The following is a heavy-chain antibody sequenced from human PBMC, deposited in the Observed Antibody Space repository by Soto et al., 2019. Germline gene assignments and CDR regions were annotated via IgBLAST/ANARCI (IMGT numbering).Heavy chain of an antibody. V-gene: IGHV4-59*01. CDR3: ARSGTKKRTGYSSCWFNFDY. D-gene: IGHD6-19*01. Sequence: SETLSLTCTVSGGSISSYYWSLIRQPPGKGLQWIGCIYYSGSTNYNPSLKSRVTISVETSNNQFSLKLSSVTDADTAVYYCARSGTKKRTGYSSCWFNFDYWGQGTLVTVSS. CDR1: GGSISSYY. J-gene: IGHJ4*02. CDR2: IYYSGST.